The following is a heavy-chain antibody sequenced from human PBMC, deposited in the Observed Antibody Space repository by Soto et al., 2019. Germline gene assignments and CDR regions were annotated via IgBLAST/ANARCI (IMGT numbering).Heavy chain of an antibody. CDR3: ARDQYRHGSGTYYVTGWDH. Sequence: QVQLVQSGAEVRKTGSSVKVSCRAYGVTFTTHEFSWVRQAPGQGPEWMGGITPIFGTTKYAPKFQSRVTITADESTSTVCRELRSLRSDDTAVYYCARDQYRHGSGTYYVTGWDHWGQGTLVTVSS. CDR2: ITPIFGTT. V-gene: IGHV1-69*01. D-gene: IGHD3-10*01. J-gene: IGHJ4*02. CDR1: GVTFTTHE.